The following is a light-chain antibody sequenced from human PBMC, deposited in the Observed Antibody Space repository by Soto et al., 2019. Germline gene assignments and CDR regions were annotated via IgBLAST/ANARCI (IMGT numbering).Light chain of an antibody. CDR3: QQYGYSRT. Sequence: VLTQSPGTLSLSPGERATLSCRASQTLSSRHLAWYQQKPGQAPRLLIYGSSSRATDIPDRFSGSGSGTDFTLTISTLELEDFAIYYCQQYGYSRTFGQGTKVEIK. V-gene: IGKV3-20*01. J-gene: IGKJ1*01. CDR1: QTLSSRH. CDR2: GSS.